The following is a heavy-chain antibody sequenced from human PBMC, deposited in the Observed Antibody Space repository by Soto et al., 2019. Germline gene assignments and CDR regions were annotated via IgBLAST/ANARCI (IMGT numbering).Heavy chain of an antibody. CDR1: GVHVRNNF. V-gene: IGHV3-53*01. CDR2: IYSETTGGST. CDR3: TSGNSNTGRVY. J-gene: IGHJ4*02. D-gene: IGHD2-2*01. Sequence: GGSLRLSCDASGVHVRNNFMTWVRQAPGKGLEWVSAIYSETTGGSTYYADSVRGRFTISRDNSKNTLFLQMKSLRVEDTAVYYFTSGNSNTGRVYWGQGTMVTVSS.